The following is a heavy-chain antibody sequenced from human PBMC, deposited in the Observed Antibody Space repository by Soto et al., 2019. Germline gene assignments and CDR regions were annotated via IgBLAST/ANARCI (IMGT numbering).Heavy chain of an antibody. CDR2: IDPSDSYT. V-gene: IGHV5-10-1*01. D-gene: IGHD6-13*01. Sequence: GESLKISCKGSGYSFTSYWISWVRQMPGKGLEWMGRIDPSDSYTNYSPSFQGHVTISADKSISTAYLQWSSLKASHTAMYYCAAYTPLNGGQYSSSWYGMDVWGQGTTVTVSS. CDR1: GYSFTSYW. J-gene: IGHJ6*02. CDR3: AAYTPLNGGQYSSSWYGMDV.